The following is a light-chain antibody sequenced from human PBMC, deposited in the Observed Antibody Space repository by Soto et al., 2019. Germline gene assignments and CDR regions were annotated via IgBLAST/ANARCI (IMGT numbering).Light chain of an antibody. CDR3: QQRSNWPPDT. CDR2: DAS. J-gene: IGKJ2*01. CDR1: QSVSSY. V-gene: IGKV3-11*01. Sequence: EIVLTQSPATLSLSPGERATLSCRASQSVSSYLAWYQQKPGQAPRLLIYDASNRATVIPARFSGSGSGTDVTLTISSLEPEDFAVYYCQQRSNWPPDTFGQGNKLEIK.